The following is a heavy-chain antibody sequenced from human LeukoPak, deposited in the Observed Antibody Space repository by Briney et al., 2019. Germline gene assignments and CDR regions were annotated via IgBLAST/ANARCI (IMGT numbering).Heavy chain of an antibody. J-gene: IGHJ4*02. Sequence: ASVKVSCKVYGYTLTELSMHWVRQAPGKWLEWMGGFDPEDGETIYAQKFQGRVTMTEDTSTDTAYMELSSLRSEDTAVYYCATGYYYDSRGKIHYWGQGTLVTVSS. CDR3: ATGYYYDSRGKIHY. CDR1: GYTLTELS. D-gene: IGHD3-22*01. CDR2: FDPEDGET. V-gene: IGHV1-24*01.